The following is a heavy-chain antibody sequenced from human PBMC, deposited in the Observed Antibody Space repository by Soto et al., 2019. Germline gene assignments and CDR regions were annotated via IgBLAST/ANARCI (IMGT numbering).Heavy chain of an antibody. D-gene: IGHD6-13*01. CDR1: GGSISSGGYY. J-gene: IGHJ5*02. V-gene: IGHV4-31*03. CDR2: IYYSGST. CDR3: ARAGIAAAATGGWFDP. Sequence: SETLSLTCTVSGGSISSGGYYWSWIRQHPRKGLEWIGYIYYSGSTYYNPSLKSRVTISVDTSKNQFSLKLSSVTAADTAVYYCARAGIAAAATGGWFDPWGQGTLVTVSS.